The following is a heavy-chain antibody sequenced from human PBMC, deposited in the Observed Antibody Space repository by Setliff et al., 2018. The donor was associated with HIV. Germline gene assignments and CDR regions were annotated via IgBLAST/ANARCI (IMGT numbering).Heavy chain of an antibody. CDR2: IYGDGRT. Sequence: PGGSLRLSCAASGFNVSHNYMTWVRQAPGKGLEWVYIIYGDGRTHYADSVKGRFTISRDDSKNTVYLQMHSLRVEDTAVYYCARGVRWLDPWGQGTLVTVSS. V-gene: IGHV3-53*01. J-gene: IGHJ5*02. D-gene: IGHD3-10*01. CDR3: ARGVRWLDP. CDR1: GFNVSHNY.